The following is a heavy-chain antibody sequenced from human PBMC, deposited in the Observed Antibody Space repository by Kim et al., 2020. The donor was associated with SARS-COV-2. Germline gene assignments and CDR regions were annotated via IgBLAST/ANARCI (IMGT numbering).Heavy chain of an antibody. J-gene: IGHJ3*02. V-gene: IGHV4-39*01. D-gene: IGHD2-21*02. Sequence: PHLKSRVTISVDTSKIQFSLKLSSVTAADTAVYYCARYLDGGNSDAFVIWGQGTMVTVSS. CDR3: ARYLDGGNSDAFVI.